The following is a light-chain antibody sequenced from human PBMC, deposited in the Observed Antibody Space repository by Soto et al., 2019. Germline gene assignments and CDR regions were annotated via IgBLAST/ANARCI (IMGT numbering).Light chain of an antibody. J-gene: IGLJ2*01. CDR3: CSDSGSSTSVV. Sequence: QSVLTQPASGSGSPGQSITISCTGTSSDVGSYNLVSWYQQHPGKAPKLMIYEVSKRPSGVSNRSSGSKSGNTASLTISGLQAEDEAYYYCCSDSGSSTSVVFGGGTKVTVL. CDR2: EVS. CDR1: SSDVGSYNL. V-gene: IGLV2-23*02.